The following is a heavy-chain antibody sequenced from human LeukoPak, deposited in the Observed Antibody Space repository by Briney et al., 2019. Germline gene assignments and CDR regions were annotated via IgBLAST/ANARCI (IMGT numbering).Heavy chain of an antibody. D-gene: IGHD3-10*01. CDR1: GDSVSSNSAA. J-gene: IGHJ4*02. Sequence: SQTLSLTCAISGDSVSSNSAAWIWIRQSPSRGLEWLGRTYYRSKWYTEYAVSVRSRITINPDTSKNQFSLQLSSVNPEDTAVYYCARLGSGSNYWGQGTLVTVST. CDR3: ARLGSGSNY. V-gene: IGHV6-1*01. CDR2: TYYRSKWYT.